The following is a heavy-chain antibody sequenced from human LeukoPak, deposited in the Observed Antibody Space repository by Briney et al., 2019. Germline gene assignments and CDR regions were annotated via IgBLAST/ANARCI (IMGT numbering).Heavy chain of an antibody. CDR1: GYTFTSYG. J-gene: IGHJ4*02. CDR3: ARDLVVVPAAISGY. D-gene: IGHD2-2*01. V-gene: IGHV1-18*01. CDR2: ISAYNGNT. Sequence: ASVKVSCKASGYTFTSYGISWVRQAPGQGLEWMGWISAYNGNTNYAQKLQGRVTMTTDTSTSTAYMELRSLRSDDTAVYYCARDLVVVPAAISGYWGQGTLVTVSS.